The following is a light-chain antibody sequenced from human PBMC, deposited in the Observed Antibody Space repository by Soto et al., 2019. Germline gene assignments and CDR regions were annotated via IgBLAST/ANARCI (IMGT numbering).Light chain of an antibody. Sequence: DIQMTQSPFSLSASVGDRVTITCRASQSISSYINWYQQKPGKAPKLLIYGASSLQGVVSSRFSGSGSGTDFTLTISSLQPEDVATYYCQQTYINPWTFGQGTKVEI. CDR2: GAS. V-gene: IGKV1-39*01. CDR3: QQTYINPWT. CDR1: QSISSY. J-gene: IGKJ1*01.